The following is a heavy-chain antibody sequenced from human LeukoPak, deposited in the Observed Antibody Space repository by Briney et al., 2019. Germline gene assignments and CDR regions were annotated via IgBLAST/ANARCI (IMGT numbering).Heavy chain of an antibody. CDR2: IRSKAYGGTT. Sequence: GGSLRLSCTASGFTFGDYAMSWFRQAPGKGLKWVGFIRSKAYGGTTEYAASVKGRFTISRDDSKSIAYLQMNSLKTEDTAVYYCTRDGLGYCSGGSCGSAEYFQHWGQGTLVTVSS. D-gene: IGHD2-15*01. CDR1: GFTFGDYA. V-gene: IGHV3-49*03. J-gene: IGHJ1*01. CDR3: TRDGLGYCSGGSCGSAEYFQH.